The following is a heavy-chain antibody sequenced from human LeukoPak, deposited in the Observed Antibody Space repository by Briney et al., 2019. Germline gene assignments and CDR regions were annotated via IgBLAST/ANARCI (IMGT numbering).Heavy chain of an antibody. Sequence: GGSLRLSCAASGFTFSSYGMHWVRQAPGKGLEWVSVIYSGGSTYYADSVKGRFTISRDNSKNTLYLQMNSLRAEDTAVYYCAREGPDSSYDYWGQGTLVTVSS. J-gene: IGHJ4*02. CDR2: IYSGGST. CDR1: GFTFSSYG. V-gene: IGHV3-NL1*01. CDR3: AREGPDSSYDY. D-gene: IGHD6-6*01.